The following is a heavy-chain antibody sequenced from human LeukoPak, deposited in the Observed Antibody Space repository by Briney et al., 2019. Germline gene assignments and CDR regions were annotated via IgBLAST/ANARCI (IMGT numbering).Heavy chain of an antibody. CDR3: ARGELTGDQ. V-gene: IGHV4-59*01. CDR2: IYYSGST. CDR1: GGSISNNY. J-gene: IGHJ4*02. D-gene: IGHD7-27*01. Sequence: SETLSLTCTVSGGSISNNYWSWIRQPPGKGLEWIGYIYYSGSTNYNPSLKSRVTISVDTSKNQFSLKLSSVTAADTAVYYCARGELTGDQWGQGTLVTVSS.